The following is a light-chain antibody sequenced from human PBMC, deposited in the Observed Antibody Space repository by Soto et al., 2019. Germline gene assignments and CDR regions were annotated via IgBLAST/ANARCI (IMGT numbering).Light chain of an antibody. V-gene: IGKV3-20*01. CDR3: QQYGSSGT. J-gene: IGKJ1*01. CDR2: GAS. Sequence: ILLTQSPGTLSLSAGERATLSWRARQSVSNNYLAWYQQKPGQAPRLLIYGASNRATGIPGRLSGSGSGTDFTLTISRMEPEDFAVYYCQQYGSSGTFGQGTKVYIK. CDR1: QSVSNNY.